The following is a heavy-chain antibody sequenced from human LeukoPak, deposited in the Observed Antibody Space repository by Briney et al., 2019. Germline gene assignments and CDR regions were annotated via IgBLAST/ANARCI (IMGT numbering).Heavy chain of an antibody. V-gene: IGHV3-30-3*01. J-gene: IGHJ6*02. Sequence: GGSLRLSWAASGFTFSSYAMHWVSQAPGKGLEWVAVISYGGSNKYYADSVKGRFTISRDNSKNTLYLQMNSLRAEDTAVYYCARDCGYSYGYLLPYYSYYGMDVWGQGTTVTVSS. CDR2: ISYGGSNK. CDR1: GFTFSSYA. CDR3: ARDCGYSYGYLLPYYSYYGMDV. D-gene: IGHD5-18*01.